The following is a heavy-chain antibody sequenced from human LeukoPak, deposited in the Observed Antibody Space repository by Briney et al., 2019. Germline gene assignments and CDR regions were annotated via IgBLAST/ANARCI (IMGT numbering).Heavy chain of an antibody. V-gene: IGHV3-23*01. Sequence: GGSLRLSCAGSGFTPSKCGMSWVRQAPGKGLEWVSGISGSGGSTYYADSVEGRFTISRDNSKNTLYLQMNTLRAEDTAVYFCARGRSVGTTKDHAFDFWGQGTMVTVSS. CDR1: GFTPSKCG. J-gene: IGHJ3*01. CDR3: ARGRSVGTTKDHAFDF. D-gene: IGHD1-26*01. CDR2: ISGSGGST.